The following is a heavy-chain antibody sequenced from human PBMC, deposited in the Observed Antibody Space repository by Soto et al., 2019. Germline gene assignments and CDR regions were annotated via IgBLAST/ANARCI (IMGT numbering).Heavy chain of an antibody. CDR1: GFTFDDYA. J-gene: IGHJ1*01. CDR2: INWNSGSI. D-gene: IGHD6-13*01. V-gene: IGHV3-9*01. Sequence: EVQLVESGGGLVQPGRSLRLSCAASGFTFDDYAMHWVRQVPGKGLEWVSGINWNSGSIGYGDSVKGRFAISRDKAKNSLHLQMNSLSAEDTGFYYCVKDESINWYSGHFRHWGQGTLVTVSS. CDR3: VKDESINWYSGHFRH.